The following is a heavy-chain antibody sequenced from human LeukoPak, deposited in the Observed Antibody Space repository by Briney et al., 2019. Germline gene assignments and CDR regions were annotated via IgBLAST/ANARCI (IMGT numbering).Heavy chain of an antibody. V-gene: IGHV3-74*01. Sequence: GGSLRLSCAASGFTFSSYWMHWVRQAPGKGLVRVSRINSDGSSTSYADSVKGRFTISRDNAKNTLYLQMNSLRAEDTAVYYCARAPTTVTTFDYWGQGTLVTVSS. D-gene: IGHD4-17*01. J-gene: IGHJ4*02. CDR2: INSDGSST. CDR3: ARAPTTVTTFDY. CDR1: GFTFSSYW.